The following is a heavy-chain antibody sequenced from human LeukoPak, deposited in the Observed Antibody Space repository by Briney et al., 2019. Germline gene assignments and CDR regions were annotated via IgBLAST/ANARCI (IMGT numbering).Heavy chain of an antibody. CDR1: GYSFTTYG. J-gene: IGHJ4*02. D-gene: IGHD2/OR15-2a*01. CDR3: ARGVSNRRFED. V-gene: IGHV1-18*01. CDR2: ITAYNGNT. Sequence: GASVKVSCKASGYSFTTYGINWVRQAPGQGLEWMGWITAYNGNTNYAQKFQGRFTMSTDRSTTTAYMELRSLKSDDTAVYYCARGVSNRRFEDWGQGTLVTVSS.